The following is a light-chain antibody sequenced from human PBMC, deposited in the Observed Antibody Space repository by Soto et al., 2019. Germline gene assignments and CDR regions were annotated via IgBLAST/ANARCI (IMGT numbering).Light chain of an antibody. CDR2: GGF. Sequence: EIVLTQSPGTLSLSPGETATLSCRASQSLSRDYLAWYQQRPGQAPRLLIYGGFSRATGIPDRFSGGGSGADFTLTISRLEPEDFAVYYCQHYRYSPLPFGGGTRVEI. CDR3: QHYRYSPLP. CDR1: QSLSRDY. V-gene: IGKV3-20*01. J-gene: IGKJ4*01.